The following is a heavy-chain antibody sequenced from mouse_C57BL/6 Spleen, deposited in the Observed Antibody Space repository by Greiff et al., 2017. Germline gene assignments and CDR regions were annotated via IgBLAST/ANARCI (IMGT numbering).Heavy chain of an antibody. Sequence: QVHVKQSGPGLVQPSQSLSITCTVSGFSLTSYGVHWVRQSPGKGLEWLGVIWSGGSTDYNAAFISRLSISKDNSKSQVFFKMNSLQADDTALYYCARNGYSNYEAWFAYWGQGTLVTVSA. CDR3: ARNGYSNYEAWFAY. D-gene: IGHD2-5*01. CDR2: IWSGGST. V-gene: IGHV2-2*01. CDR1: GFSLTSYG. J-gene: IGHJ3*01.